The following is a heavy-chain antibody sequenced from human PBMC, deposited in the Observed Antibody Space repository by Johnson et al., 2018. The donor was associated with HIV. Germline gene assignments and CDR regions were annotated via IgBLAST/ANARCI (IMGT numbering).Heavy chain of an antibody. CDR1: GFTFDDYA. Sequence: VQLVESGGGLVQPGRSLRLSCAASGFTFDDYAIHWVRQTPGKGLEWVSGIGTTGDTYYPGSVKGRFTISRDNSKNTLYLQMNSLRAEDTAVYYCAKLDVSLDAFDIWGQGTMVTVSS. D-gene: IGHD5/OR15-5a*01. CDR2: IGTTGDT. CDR3: AKLDVSLDAFDI. J-gene: IGHJ3*02. V-gene: IGHV3-9*01.